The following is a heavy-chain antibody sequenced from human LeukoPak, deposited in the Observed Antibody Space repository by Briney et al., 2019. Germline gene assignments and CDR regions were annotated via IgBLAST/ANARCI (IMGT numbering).Heavy chain of an antibody. V-gene: IGHV3-23*01. J-gene: IGHJ4*02. CDR2: ISANGINT. D-gene: IGHD5-18*01. CDR3: AKVRYTYGLMAFDS. CDR1: GFTFSTYA. Sequence: GSLRLSCAASGFTFSTYAMSWVRQAPGKGLEWVSAISANGINTYYADSVKGRFIISRDSSKNTLYLQMNSLRAEDTAVYYCAKVRYTYGLMAFDSWGQGTLVTVSS.